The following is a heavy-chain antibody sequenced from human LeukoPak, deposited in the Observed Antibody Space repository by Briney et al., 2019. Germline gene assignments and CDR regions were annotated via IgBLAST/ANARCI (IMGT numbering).Heavy chain of an antibody. Sequence: SETLSLTCAVYGGSFSDYYWSWIRQPPEMGLEWIGEINHSGGTNYNPSLKSRVSMSVDTSKNQFSLKLSSVTAADTAIYYYATIAAAGTVGWGQGTPVTVSS. CDR2: INHSGGT. J-gene: IGHJ4*02. CDR1: GGSFSDYY. CDR3: ATIAAAGTVG. D-gene: IGHD6-13*01. V-gene: IGHV4-34*01.